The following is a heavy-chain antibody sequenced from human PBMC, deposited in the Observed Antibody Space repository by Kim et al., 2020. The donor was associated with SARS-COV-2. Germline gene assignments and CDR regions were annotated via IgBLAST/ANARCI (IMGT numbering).Heavy chain of an antibody. CDR2: ISSSSSYI. Sequence: GGSLRLSCAASGFTFSSYSMNWVRQAPGKGLEWVSSISSSSSYIYYADSVKGRFTISRDNAKNSLYLQMNSLRAEDTAVYYCARMGFSGYDGTFDYWGQGTLVTVSS. CDR3: ARMGFSGYDGTFDY. CDR1: GFTFSSYS. D-gene: IGHD5-12*01. J-gene: IGHJ4*02. V-gene: IGHV3-21*01.